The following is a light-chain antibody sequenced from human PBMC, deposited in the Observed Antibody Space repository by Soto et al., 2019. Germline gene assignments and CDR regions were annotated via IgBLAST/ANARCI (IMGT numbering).Light chain of an antibody. Sequence: DIQMTQSPSSVSASVGARVPITCRSSEDISTWLAWYQQKPGKVPKRLIYAASSLQSGVPSRFSGSGSGTEFTLTISSLQPEDFATYYCLQHNSYPWTFGQGTKVDIK. V-gene: IGKV1-17*03. J-gene: IGKJ1*01. CDR3: LQHNSYPWT. CDR1: EDISTW. CDR2: AAS.